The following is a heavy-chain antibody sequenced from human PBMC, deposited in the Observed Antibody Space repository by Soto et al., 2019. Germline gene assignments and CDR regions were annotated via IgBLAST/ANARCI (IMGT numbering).Heavy chain of an antibody. CDR1: GFTFSSYA. CDR2: ISGSGGST. D-gene: IGHD2-15*01. V-gene: IGHV3-23*01. CDR3: AKVTAGGGSRTYGMDV. Sequence: EVQLLESGGGLVQPGGSLRLSCAASGFTFSSYAMSWVRQAPGKGLEWVSAISGSGGSTYYADSVKGRFTISRDNSKNTLYLQMNSLRAEDTAVYYCAKVTAGGGSRTYGMDVWGQGTTVTVSS. J-gene: IGHJ6*02.